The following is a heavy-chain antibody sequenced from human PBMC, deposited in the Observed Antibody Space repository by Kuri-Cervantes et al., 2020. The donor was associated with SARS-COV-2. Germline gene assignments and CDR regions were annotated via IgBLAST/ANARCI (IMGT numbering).Heavy chain of an antibody. Sequence: SETLSLTCAVSGGSISSSNWWSWVRQPPGKGLEWIGEINHSGSTNYNPSLKSRVTIPVDTSKNQFSLKLSSVTAADTAVYYCARGRIWFGNAFDYWGQGTLVTVSS. CDR2: INHSGST. J-gene: IGHJ4*02. D-gene: IGHD3-10*01. V-gene: IGHV4-4*02. CDR1: GGSISSSNW. CDR3: ARGRIWFGNAFDY.